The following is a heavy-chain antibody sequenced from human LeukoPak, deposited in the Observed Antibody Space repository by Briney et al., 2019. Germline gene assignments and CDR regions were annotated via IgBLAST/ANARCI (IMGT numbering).Heavy chain of an antibody. D-gene: IGHD3-22*01. Sequence: GGSLRLSCAASGFTFSSYEMNWVRQAPGKGLEWVSYISSSGSTIYYADSVKGRFTISRDNSKNTPYLQMNSLRAEDTAVYYCAKGPQAYYYDSSGYWFDYWGQGTLVAVSS. CDR1: GFTFSSYE. CDR2: ISSSGSTI. J-gene: IGHJ4*02. CDR3: AKGPQAYYYDSSGYWFDY. V-gene: IGHV3-48*03.